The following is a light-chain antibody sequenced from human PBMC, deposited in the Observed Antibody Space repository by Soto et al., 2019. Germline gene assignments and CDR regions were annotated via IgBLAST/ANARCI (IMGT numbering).Light chain of an antibody. J-gene: IGKJ2*01. CDR1: QSISNS. Sequence: DIVMTQSPASLSVSPGETATLSCRASQSISNSLAWYQQKPGQAPSLLIYGASTRATGIPARFSGSGSGTEFTLTISSLQSEDSALYYCQQYNNWPPRTFGQGTKVDIK. V-gene: IGKV3-15*01. CDR3: QQYNNWPPRT. CDR2: GAS.